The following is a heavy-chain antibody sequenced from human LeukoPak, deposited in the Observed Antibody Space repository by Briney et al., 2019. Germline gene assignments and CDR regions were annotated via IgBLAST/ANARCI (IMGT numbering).Heavy chain of an antibody. CDR2: IYYSGST. V-gene: IGHV4-31*03. CDR1: GGFISSGGYY. Sequence: PSETLSLTCTVSGGFISSGGYYWSWIRQHPGKGLEWTGYIYYSGSTYYNPSLKSRVTISVDTSKNQFSLKLSSVTAADTAVYYCARRYSSSRFDYWGQGTLVTVSS. J-gene: IGHJ4*02. CDR3: ARRYSSSRFDY. D-gene: IGHD6-13*01.